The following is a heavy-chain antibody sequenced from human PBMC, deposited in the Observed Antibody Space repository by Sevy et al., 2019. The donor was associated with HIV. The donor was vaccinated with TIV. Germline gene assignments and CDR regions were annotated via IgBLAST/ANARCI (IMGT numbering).Heavy chain of an antibody. CDR3: ARSRGGYSYGLGY. CDR2: ISYDGSNK. CDR1: GFTFSSYA. J-gene: IGHJ4*02. Sequence: GGSLRLSCAASGFTFSSYAMHWVRQAPGKGLEWVAVISYDGSNKYYADSVKGRFTISRDNSKNTLYLQMNSLRAEDTAVYYCARSRGGYSYGLGYWGQGTLVTVSS. V-gene: IGHV3-30-3*01. D-gene: IGHD5-18*01.